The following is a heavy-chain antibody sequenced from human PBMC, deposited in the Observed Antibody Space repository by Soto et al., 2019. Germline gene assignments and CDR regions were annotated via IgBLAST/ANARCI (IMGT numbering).Heavy chain of an antibody. CDR1: GGSISSDNW. CDR2: IYYSGST. D-gene: IGHD4-17*01. V-gene: IGHV4-4*02. Sequence: SETLSLTCAVSGGSISSDNWWSWIRQPPGKGLEWIGSIYYSGSTYYNPSLKSRVTISVDTSKNQFSLKLSSVTAADTAVYYCARGMTTVTTFDYWGQGTLVTVSS. J-gene: IGHJ4*02. CDR3: ARGMTTVTTFDY.